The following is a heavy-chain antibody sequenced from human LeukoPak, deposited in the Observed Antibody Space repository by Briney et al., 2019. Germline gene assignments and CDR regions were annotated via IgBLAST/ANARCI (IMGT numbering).Heavy chain of an antibody. CDR2: ISSSSSYI. CDR1: GFTFSSYS. V-gene: IGHV3-21*01. D-gene: IGHD6-6*01. J-gene: IGHJ4*02. CDR3: ARGPSIAARPIDFNY. Sequence: GGSLRLSCAASGFTFSSYSMNWVRQAPGKGLEWVSSISSSSSYIYYADSVKGRFTISRDNAKNSLYLQMNSLRAEDTAVYYCARGPSIAARPIDFNYWGQGTLVTVSS.